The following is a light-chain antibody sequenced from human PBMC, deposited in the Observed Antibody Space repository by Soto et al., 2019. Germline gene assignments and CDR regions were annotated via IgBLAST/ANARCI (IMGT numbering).Light chain of an antibody. J-gene: IGLJ2*01. CDR1: SSNIGAGFD. CDR2: GNN. CDR3: QSYDSSLRGSV. Sequence: QSVLTQPPSVSGAPGQRVIISFTGSSSNIGAGFDVYWHQQLPGTAPKLLINGNNNRPSGVPDRFSGSKSGTSASLAISGLQAEDEADYYCQSYDSSLRGSVFGGGTKLTVL. V-gene: IGLV1-40*01.